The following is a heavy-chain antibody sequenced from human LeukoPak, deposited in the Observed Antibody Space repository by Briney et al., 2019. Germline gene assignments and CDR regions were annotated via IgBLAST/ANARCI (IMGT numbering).Heavy chain of an antibody. CDR2: IYYSGST. CDR3: ATWNLKCTNGVCSTQGFDY. D-gene: IGHD2-8*01. V-gene: IGHV4-31*11. Sequence: PSETLSLTCAVYGGSFSGYYWSWIRQHPGKGLEWIGYIYYSGSTYYNPSLKSRVTISVDTSKNQFSLKLSSVTAADTAVYYCATWNLKCTNGVCSTQGFDYWGQGTLVTVSS. CDR1: GGSFSGYY. J-gene: IGHJ4*02.